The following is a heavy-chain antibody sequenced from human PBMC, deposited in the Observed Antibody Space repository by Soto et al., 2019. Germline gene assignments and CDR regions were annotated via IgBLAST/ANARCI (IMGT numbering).Heavy chain of an antibody. V-gene: IGHV3-30*18. J-gene: IGHJ6*02. D-gene: IGHD6-19*01. CDR2: ISYDGSEK. CDR3: AKGYEVSPPVASAWYSNYFYGVDV. CDR1: GFSFSKYG. Sequence: QVALLESGGGVVRPGRSLRLSCGASGFSFSKYGMHWVRQASGEGLEWLSLISYDGSEKWYAESVKGRFTISRDNSKNTLYLQMTRLRGDDTAVYFCAKGYEVSPPVASAWYSNYFYGVDVWGRGTTVTVSS.